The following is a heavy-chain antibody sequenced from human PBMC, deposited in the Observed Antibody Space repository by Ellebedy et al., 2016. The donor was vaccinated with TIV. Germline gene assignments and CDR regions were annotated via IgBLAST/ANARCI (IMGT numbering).Heavy chain of an antibody. CDR3: ARDRYYGSGRLFDY. J-gene: IGHJ4*02. CDR1: GGSISSGGYS. Sequence: SETLSLTXAVSGGSISSGGYSWSWIRQPPGKGLEWIGYIYHSGSTYYNPSLKSRVTISVDTSKNQFSLKLSSVTAADTAVYYCARDRYYGSGRLFDYWGQGTLVTVSS. CDR2: IYHSGST. D-gene: IGHD3-10*01. V-gene: IGHV4-30-2*01.